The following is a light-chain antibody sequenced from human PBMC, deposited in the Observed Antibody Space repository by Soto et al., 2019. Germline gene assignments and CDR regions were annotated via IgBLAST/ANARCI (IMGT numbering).Light chain of an antibody. Sequence: QSALTQPPSASGSPGQSVTISCTGTSSDVGGYNYVSWYQQHPGKAPKVMIYEVSKRPSGVPDRFSGSKSGNTASLTVSGLQVEDEADYYCSSYAGSNNWVFGGGTKVTVL. CDR1: SSDVGGYNY. CDR3: SSYAGSNNWV. V-gene: IGLV2-8*01. J-gene: IGLJ3*02. CDR2: EVS.